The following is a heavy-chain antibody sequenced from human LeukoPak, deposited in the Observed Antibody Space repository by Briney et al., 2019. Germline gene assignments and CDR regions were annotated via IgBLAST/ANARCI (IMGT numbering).Heavy chain of an antibody. CDR1: GGSISSYY. V-gene: IGHV4-59*01. Sequence: SETLSLTCTVYGGSISSYYWSWIRQPPGKGLEWIGYIYYSGSTNYNPSLKSRVTISVDTSKNQFSLKLSSVTAADTAVYYCASWGRQRWLQGKPPDAFDIWGQGTMVTVSS. D-gene: IGHD5-24*01. J-gene: IGHJ3*02. CDR2: IYYSGST. CDR3: ASWGRQRWLQGKPPDAFDI.